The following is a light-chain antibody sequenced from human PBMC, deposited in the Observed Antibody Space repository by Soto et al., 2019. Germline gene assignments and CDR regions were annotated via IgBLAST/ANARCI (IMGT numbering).Light chain of an antibody. Sequence: ELVLTQSPGTLSLSPGDRATLSCRAIQSVSSTYLAWYQQRPGQAPRLLIYSSSSRASGIPDRFSGSGSGTAFTLTISSLQSEDFAVYYCQQYNNWPPITFGQGTRLEI. CDR2: SSS. CDR3: QQYNNWPPIT. CDR1: QSVSSTY. V-gene: IGKV3-20*01. J-gene: IGKJ5*01.